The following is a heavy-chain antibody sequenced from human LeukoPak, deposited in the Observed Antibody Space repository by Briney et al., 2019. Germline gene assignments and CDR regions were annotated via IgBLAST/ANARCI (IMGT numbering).Heavy chain of an antibody. CDR1: GGAISSSSYY. V-gene: IGHV4-39*01. D-gene: IGHD2-15*01. CDR2: IYYSGST. CDR3: ASRYCSGGSCYPFDY. J-gene: IGHJ4*02. Sequence: SETLSLTCTVSGGAISSSSYYWGWIRQPPRKGLEWIGSIYYSGSTYYNPSLKSRVTISVDTSKNQFSLKLSSVTAADTAVYYCASRYCSGGSCYPFDYWGQGTLVTVSS.